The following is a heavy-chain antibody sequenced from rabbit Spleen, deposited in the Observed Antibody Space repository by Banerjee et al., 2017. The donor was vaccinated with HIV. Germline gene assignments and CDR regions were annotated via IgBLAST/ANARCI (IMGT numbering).Heavy chain of an antibody. D-gene: IGHD4-1*01. CDR1: GFSFSNGYD. CDR2: IDTGSSGFT. Sequence: QEQLEESGGDLVKPEGSLTLTCTVSGFSFSNGYDMCWVRQAPGKGLEWIACIDTGSSGFTYFASWAKGRFTISKTSSTTVTLQMTSLTAADTATYFCARDLAGVIGWNFNLWGQGTLVTVS. J-gene: IGHJ4*01. V-gene: IGHV1S45*01. CDR3: ARDLAGVIGWNFNL.